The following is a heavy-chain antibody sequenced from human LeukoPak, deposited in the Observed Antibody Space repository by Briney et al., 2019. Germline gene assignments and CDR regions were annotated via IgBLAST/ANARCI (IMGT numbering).Heavy chain of an antibody. V-gene: IGHV3-21*01. Sequence: GGSLRLSCAASGFTFSSYSMNWVRQAPGKGLEWVSSISSSSSYIYYADSVKGRFTISRDNAKNSLYLQMNSLRAEDTAVYYCASLCVDTAMVTRCYYYTDVWGKGTTVTVSS. CDR2: ISSSSSYI. D-gene: IGHD5-18*01. CDR1: GFTFSSYS. CDR3: ASLCVDTAMVTRCYYYTDV. J-gene: IGHJ6*03.